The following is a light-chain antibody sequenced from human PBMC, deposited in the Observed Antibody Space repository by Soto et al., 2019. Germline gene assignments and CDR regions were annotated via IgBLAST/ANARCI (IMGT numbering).Light chain of an antibody. CDR2: AAS. V-gene: IGKV1D-12*01. CDR3: QQANSFPRT. Sequence: DIQMTQSPSSVSASVGDRVTITCRASQAISTWLAWYQQKPGKAPKLLIYAASNLQTGVPSRFSGSGSGKDFPLTISSLQPEDFATYYCQQANSFPRTFGQGTKVEIK. CDR1: QAISTW. J-gene: IGKJ1*01.